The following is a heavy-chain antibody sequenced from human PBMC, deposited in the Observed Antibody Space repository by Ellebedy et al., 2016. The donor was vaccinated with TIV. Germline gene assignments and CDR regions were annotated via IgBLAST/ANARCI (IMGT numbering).Heavy chain of an antibody. CDR1: DGSISGTYTSYY. V-gene: IGHV4-39*01. CDR3: ARFRSGIVVAPAHYGMDV. D-gene: IGHD2-2*01. CDR2: ISDSGRT. Sequence: GSLRLXCNVSDGSISGTYTSYYWGWIRQPTGKGLEWIGSISDSGRTHYNPSLKSRVTISVDTSKNQFSLRVSSVTAADTAVYYCARFRSGIVVAPAHYGMDVWGQGTTVTVSS. J-gene: IGHJ6*02.